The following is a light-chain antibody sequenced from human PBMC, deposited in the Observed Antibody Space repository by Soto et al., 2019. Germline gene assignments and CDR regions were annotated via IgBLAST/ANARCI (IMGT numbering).Light chain of an antibody. V-gene: IGLV2-14*01. CDR1: SSDVGGYNY. Sequence: QSALTQPASVPGSPGQSITISCTGTSSDVGGYNYVSWYQQHPGKAPKPMIYEVSNRPSGVSNRFSGSKSGNTASLTISGLQAEDEADYYCSSYTSSSTRVFGTGTKVTVL. CDR3: SSYTSSSTRV. J-gene: IGLJ1*01. CDR2: EVS.